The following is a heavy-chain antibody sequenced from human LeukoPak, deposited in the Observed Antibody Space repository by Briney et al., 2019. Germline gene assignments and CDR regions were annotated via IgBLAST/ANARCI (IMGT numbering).Heavy chain of an antibody. V-gene: IGHV4-59*08. CDR1: GGSISSYY. CDR3: ARSDPRLIAVASYFDY. J-gene: IGHJ4*02. D-gene: IGHD6-19*01. CDR2: IYYSGST. Sequence: SETLSLTCTVSGGSISSYYWSWIRQPPGKGLEWIGYIYYSGSTNYNPSLKSRVTISVDTSENQFSLKLSSVTAADTAVYYCARSDPRLIAVASYFDYWGQGTLVTVSS.